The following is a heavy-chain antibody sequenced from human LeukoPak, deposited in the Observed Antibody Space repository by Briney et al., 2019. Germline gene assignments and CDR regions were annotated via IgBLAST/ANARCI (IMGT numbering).Heavy chain of an antibody. CDR3: AKSSGSHWGFDY. CDR2: FYSGGST. D-gene: IGHD1-26*01. CDR1: GFTVSSNY. Sequence: GGSLRLSCAASGFTVSSNYMSWVRQAPGKGLEWVSVFYSGGSTYYADSVKGRFTTPRDSSKNTLYLQMNSLRAEDTAVYYCAKSSGSHWGFDYWGQGTLVTVSS. V-gene: IGHV3-53*01. J-gene: IGHJ4*02.